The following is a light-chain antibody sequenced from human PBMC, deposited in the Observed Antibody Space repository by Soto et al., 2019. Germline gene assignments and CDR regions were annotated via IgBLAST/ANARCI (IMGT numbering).Light chain of an antibody. J-gene: IGLJ1*01. CDR3: SSYTSSSTYV. CDR1: SSDVGGYNY. Sequence: QSALTHPASVSGSPGQSIIISCTGTSSDVGGYNYVSWYQQHPGKAPKLMIYDVSNRPSGVSNRFSGSKSGNTASLTISGLQAEDEADYYCSSYTSSSTYVFGTGTKVTVL. V-gene: IGLV2-14*01. CDR2: DVS.